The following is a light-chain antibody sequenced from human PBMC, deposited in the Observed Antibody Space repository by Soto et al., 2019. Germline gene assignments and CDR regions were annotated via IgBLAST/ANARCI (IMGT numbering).Light chain of an antibody. Sequence: QSVLAQPASMSQSPGQSIAVSCTGTSSDIGAYDYVSWYQQFPDIPPKLIIYEVSHRPSGVSDRFSGSKSVNTATLTISRLQAEDEADYYCSSYTSSSTRVFGTGTKVTVL. CDR3: SSYTSSSTRV. V-gene: IGLV2-14*03. CDR1: SSDIGAYDY. CDR2: EVS. J-gene: IGLJ1*01.